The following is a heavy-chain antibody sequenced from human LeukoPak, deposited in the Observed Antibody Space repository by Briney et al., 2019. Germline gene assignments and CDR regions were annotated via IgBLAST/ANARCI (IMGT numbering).Heavy chain of an antibody. CDR1: GFTFSSYA. V-gene: IGHV3-23*01. CDR3: AKGGLEWLLLCWLDP. J-gene: IGHJ5*02. D-gene: IGHD3-3*01. CDR2: ISGSGGST. Sequence: GGSLRLSCAASGFTFSSYAMSWVRQAPGKGLEWVSAISGSGGSTYYADSVKGRFTISRDNSKNTLYLQMNSLRAEDTAVYYCAKGGLEWLLLCWLDPWGQGTLVTVSS.